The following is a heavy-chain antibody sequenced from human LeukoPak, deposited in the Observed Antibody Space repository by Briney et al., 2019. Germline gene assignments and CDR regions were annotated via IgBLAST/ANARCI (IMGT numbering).Heavy chain of an antibody. J-gene: IGHJ4*02. CDR3: ARDSGDGYNYPAFDY. CDR1: GGSISSGSYY. D-gene: IGHD5-24*01. CDR2: IYTSGST. Sequence: PSETLSLTCTVSGGSISSGSYYWSWIRQPAGKGLEWIGRIYTSGSTNYNPSLKSRVTISVDTSKNQFSLKLSSVTAADTAVYYCARDSGDGYNYPAFDYWGQGTLVTVSS. V-gene: IGHV4-61*02.